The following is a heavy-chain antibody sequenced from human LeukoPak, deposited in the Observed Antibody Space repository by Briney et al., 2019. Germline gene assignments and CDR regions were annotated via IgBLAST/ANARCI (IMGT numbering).Heavy chain of an antibody. Sequence: GSSVKVSCKASGGTFSSYAISWVRQAPGQGLEWMGGIIPIFGTANYAQKFQGRVTITADKSTSTAYMELSSLRSEDTAVYYCARVGGGYSYGHEPPLFDYWGQGTLVTVSS. CDR3: ARVGGGYSYGHEPPLFDY. V-gene: IGHV1-69*06. CDR2: IIPIFGTA. CDR1: GGTFSSYA. J-gene: IGHJ4*02. D-gene: IGHD5-18*01.